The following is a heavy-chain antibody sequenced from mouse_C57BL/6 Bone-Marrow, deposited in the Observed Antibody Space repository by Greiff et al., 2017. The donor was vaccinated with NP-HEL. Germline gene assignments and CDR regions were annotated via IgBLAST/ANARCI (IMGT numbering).Heavy chain of an antibody. V-gene: IGHV5-4*01. CDR1: GFTFSSYA. J-gene: IGHJ3*01. Sequence: EVKLVESGGGLVKPGGSLKLSCAASGFTFSSYAMSWVRQTPEKRLEWVATISDGGSYTYYPDNVTGRFTLSRDTAKNNLYLQLSHLKSEETAMYYCAREDYGHEAWLAYWGQGTLVTVSA. CDR3: AREDYGHEAWLAY. D-gene: IGHD2-2*01. CDR2: ISDGGSYT.